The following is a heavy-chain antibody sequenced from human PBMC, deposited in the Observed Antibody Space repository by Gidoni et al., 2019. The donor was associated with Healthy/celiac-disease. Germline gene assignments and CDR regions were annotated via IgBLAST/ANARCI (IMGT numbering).Heavy chain of an antibody. V-gene: IGHV1-8*01. CDR1: GYTFTSYD. CDR2: MNPNSGNT. J-gene: IGHJ5*02. D-gene: IGHD3-16*02. CDR3: ARGVDYVWGSYRYTEGGWFDP. Sequence: QVQPVQSGAEVKKPGASVKVSCKASGYTFTSYDINWVRQATGQGLEWMGWMNPNSGNTGYAQKFQGRVTMTRNTSISTAYMELSSLRSEDTAVYYCARGVDYVWGSYRYTEGGWFDPWGQGTLVTVSS.